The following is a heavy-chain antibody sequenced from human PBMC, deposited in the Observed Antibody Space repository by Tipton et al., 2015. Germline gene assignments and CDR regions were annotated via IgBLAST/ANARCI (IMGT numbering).Heavy chain of an antibody. Sequence: TLSLTCTVSGGSISSSNYYWGWIRQPPGKGLEWIGSIYYSGSTYYNPSLKTRVTISVDTSKNQFSLKLSSVTAADTAVYYCASGGILGYFDYWGQGTLITVSS. J-gene: IGHJ4*02. CDR1: GGSISSSNYY. CDR2: IYYSGST. CDR3: ASGGILGYFDY. D-gene: IGHD3-16*01. V-gene: IGHV4-39*01.